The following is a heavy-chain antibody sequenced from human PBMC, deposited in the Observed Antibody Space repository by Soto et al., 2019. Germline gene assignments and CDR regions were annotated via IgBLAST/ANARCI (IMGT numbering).Heavy chain of an antibody. CDR1: GYTFTSYA. D-gene: IGHD3-16*02. CDR2: INPANGNT. V-gene: IGHV1-3*01. Sequence: ASVKVSCKASGYTFTSYAIQWVRQAPGQRLEWMGWINPANGNTKYSQKFQGRLTITSDTSANTVYMELNSLTSEDTAMYYCTRSAISPYGGLIGPFDYWGQGNLVTVSS. CDR3: TRSAISPYGGLIGPFDY. J-gene: IGHJ4*02.